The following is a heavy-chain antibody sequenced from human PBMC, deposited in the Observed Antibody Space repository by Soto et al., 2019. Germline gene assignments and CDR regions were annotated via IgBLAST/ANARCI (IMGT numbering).Heavy chain of an antibody. V-gene: IGHV3-21*01. D-gene: IGHD5-18*01. J-gene: IGHJ3*02. CDR1: GFTFSSYS. CDR3: ARDNSYGYGNAFDI. Sequence: LRLSCAASGFTFSSYSMNWVRQAPGKGLEWVSSISSSSSYIYYADSVKGRFTISRDNAKNSLYLQMNSLRAEDTAVYYCARDNSYGYGNAFDIWGQGTMVTVSS. CDR2: ISSSSSYI.